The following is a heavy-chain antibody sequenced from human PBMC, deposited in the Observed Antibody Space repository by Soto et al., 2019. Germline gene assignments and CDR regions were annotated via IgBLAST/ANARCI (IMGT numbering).Heavy chain of an antibody. J-gene: IGHJ6*02. CDR3: ARGYDFWSGYYRPRGMDL. CDR1: QLSIGTCW. Sequence: ISRAASQLSIGTCWMHYVRQCPEKGLVWVSRINGDETITEYADFVKGRFTVSRDNAKNTVDLQMNSLRAEDTALYYCARGYDFWSGYYRPRGMDLWGQGTAVTGFS. CDR2: INGDETIT. V-gene: IGHV3-74*01. D-gene: IGHD3-3*01.